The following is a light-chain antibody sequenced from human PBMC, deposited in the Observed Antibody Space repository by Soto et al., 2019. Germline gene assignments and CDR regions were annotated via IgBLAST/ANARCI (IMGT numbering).Light chain of an antibody. Sequence: QSVRTQPPSVSEAPRQRVTISCSGSRSNVGDNAVNWYQQLPGKAPKLLIYYDDLLASGVSGRFSGSKSGTSASLAISGLQSEDEGDYYCEAWDDSLNSWVFGGGTKLTVL. J-gene: IGLJ3*02. CDR2: YDD. CDR3: EAWDDSLNSWV. CDR1: RSNVGDNA. V-gene: IGLV1-36*01.